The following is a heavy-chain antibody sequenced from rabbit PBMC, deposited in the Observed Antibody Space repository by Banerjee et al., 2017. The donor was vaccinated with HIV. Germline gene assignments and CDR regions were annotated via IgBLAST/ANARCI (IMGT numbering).Heavy chain of an antibody. CDR1: GFSFSSSYY. CDR3: ARSYYSYGYAGYAYATGLSYYGMDL. V-gene: IGHV1S40*01. D-gene: IGHD6-1*01. Sequence: QSLEESGGDLVKPGASLTLTCTASGFSFSSSYYMCWVRQAPGKGLEWIACIYTSSGSTYYASWAKGRFTISKTSSTTVTLQMTSLTAADTATYFCARSYYSYGYAGYAYATGLSYYGMDLWGQGTLVTVS. CDR2: IYTSSGST. J-gene: IGHJ6*01.